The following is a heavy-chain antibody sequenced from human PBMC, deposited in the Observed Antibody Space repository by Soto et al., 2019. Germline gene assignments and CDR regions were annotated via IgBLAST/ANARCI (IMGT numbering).Heavy chain of an antibody. Sequence: QVQLVQSGAEVKKPGSSVKVYCKASGGTFSSYAISWVRQAPGQGLEWMGGIIPIFGTANYAQKFQGRVTITADESTSTAYMELSSLRSEDTAVYYCARERLWTDPNYYYGMDVWGQGTTVTVSS. V-gene: IGHV1-69*01. D-gene: IGHD2-21*01. CDR3: ARERLWTDPNYYYGMDV. J-gene: IGHJ6*02. CDR2: IIPIFGTA. CDR1: GGTFSSYA.